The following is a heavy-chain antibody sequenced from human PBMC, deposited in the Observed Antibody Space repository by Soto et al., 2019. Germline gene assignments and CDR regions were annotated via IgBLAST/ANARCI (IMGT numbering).Heavy chain of an antibody. Sequence: QVQLQESGPGLVKPSQTLSLTCTVSGGSIRSGDYYWNWIRQPPGKGLEWIGFIYYSGTTYYNPSLQSRVTISVDPSKNQFSLKLTSVTAADTAVYYCARGRDSSSWYWIDPWGQGTLVTVSS. J-gene: IGHJ5*02. CDR1: GGSIRSGDYY. D-gene: IGHD6-13*01. CDR2: IYYSGTT. V-gene: IGHV4-30-4*01. CDR3: ARGRDSSSWYWIDP.